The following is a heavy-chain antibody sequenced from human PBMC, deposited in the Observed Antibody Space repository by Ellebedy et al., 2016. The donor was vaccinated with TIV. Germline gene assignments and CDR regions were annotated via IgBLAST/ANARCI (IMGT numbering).Heavy chain of an antibody. D-gene: IGHD4-17*01. CDR2: IYSVGDT. CDR1: GFIVSSKY. CDR3: ATDPDGVYGDTSAY. V-gene: IGHV3-53*01. J-gene: IGHJ4*02. Sequence: GESLKISCAATGFIVSSKYMNWVRQAPGKGLEWVAVIYSVGDTYYADSVTGRFTVFRDNSQNTLSLQMNSLRVEDTAVYYCATDPDGVYGDTSAYWGRGTLVTVSS.